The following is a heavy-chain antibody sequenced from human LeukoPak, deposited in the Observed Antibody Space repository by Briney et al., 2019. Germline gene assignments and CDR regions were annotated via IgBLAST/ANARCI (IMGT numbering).Heavy chain of an antibody. V-gene: IGHV1-69*02. CDR3: ARRTTYSGNAFDI. D-gene: IGHD1-14*01. J-gene: IGHJ3*02. CDR1: GYTFTSYY. CDR2: IIPILGIA. Sequence: SVKVSCKASGYTFTSYYMHWVRQAPGQGLEWMGRIIPILGIANYAQKFQGRVTITADKSTSTAYMELSSLRSEDTAVYYCARRTTYSGNAFDIWGQGTMVTVSS.